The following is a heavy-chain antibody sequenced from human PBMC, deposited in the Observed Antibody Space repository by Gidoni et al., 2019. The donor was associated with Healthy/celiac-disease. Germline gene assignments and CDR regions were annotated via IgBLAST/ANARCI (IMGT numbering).Heavy chain of an antibody. Sequence: EVQLLESGGGLVQPGGSLRLSCAASGFTFSSYAMSWVRQAPGKGLEWVSAISGSGGSTYYADSVKGRFTISRDNSKNTLYLQMNSLRAEDTAVYYCAKDLLGYCSSTSCSPFDYWGQGTLVTVSS. CDR1: GFTFSSYA. D-gene: IGHD2-2*01. CDR2: ISGSGGST. CDR3: AKDLLGYCSSTSCSPFDY. J-gene: IGHJ4*02. V-gene: IGHV3-23*01.